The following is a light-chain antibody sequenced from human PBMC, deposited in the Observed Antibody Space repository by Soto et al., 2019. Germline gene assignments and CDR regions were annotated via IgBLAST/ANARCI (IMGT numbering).Light chain of an antibody. CDR1: SSDIGAGYD. V-gene: IGLV1-40*01. CDR3: QSYDSRLTVV. CDR2: GNI. J-gene: IGLJ2*01. Sequence: QSVLTQPPSVSGAPGQRVTISCTGSSSDIGAGYDVYWYQQVPGTAPKLLIYGNINRPSGVPDRFSGSKSGTSASLAITGLQADDESDYYCQSYDSRLTVVFGGGTKLTVL.